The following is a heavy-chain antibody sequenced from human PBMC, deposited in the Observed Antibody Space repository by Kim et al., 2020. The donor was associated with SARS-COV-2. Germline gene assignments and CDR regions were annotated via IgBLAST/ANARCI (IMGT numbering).Heavy chain of an antibody. J-gene: IGHJ6*02. CDR1: GYTFTGYY. D-gene: IGHD3-3*01. Sequence: ASVKVSCKASGYTFTGYYMHWVRQAPGQGLEWMGRINPNSGGTNYAQKFQGRVTMTRDTSISTAYMELSRLRSDDTAVYYCARWDYDFWSGSPYYYGMDVWGQGTTVTVSS. CDR3: ARWDYDFWSGSPYYYGMDV. V-gene: IGHV1-2*06. CDR2: INPNSGGT.